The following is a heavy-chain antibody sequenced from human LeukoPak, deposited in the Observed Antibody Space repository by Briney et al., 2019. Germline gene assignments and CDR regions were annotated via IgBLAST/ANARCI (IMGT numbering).Heavy chain of an antibody. CDR1: GGTFSSYA. CDR3: ARGEEVVPAAMRAYYYYYMDV. Sequence: SVKVSCRASGGTFSSYAISWVRQAPGQGLEWMGGIIPIFGTANYAQKFQGRVTITTDESTSTAYMELSSLRSEDTAVYYCARGEEVVPAAMRAYYYYYMDVWGKGTTVTVSS. V-gene: IGHV1-69*05. D-gene: IGHD2-2*01. J-gene: IGHJ6*03. CDR2: IIPIFGTA.